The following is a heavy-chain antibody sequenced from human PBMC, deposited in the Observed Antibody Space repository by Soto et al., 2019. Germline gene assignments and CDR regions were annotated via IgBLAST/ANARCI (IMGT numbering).Heavy chain of an antibody. CDR1: GFTFSDYY. CDR3: ARTMVRGVMTLQHYYYMDV. J-gene: IGHJ6*03. Sequence: QVQLVESGGGLVKPGGSLRLSCAASGFTFSDYYMSWIRQAPGKGLEWVSYISSSGSTIYYADSVKGRFTISRDNAKNSRYLQMNSVRAEDTAVYYCARTMVRGVMTLQHYYYMDVWGKGTTVTVSS. V-gene: IGHV3-11*01. D-gene: IGHD3-10*01. CDR2: ISSSGSTI.